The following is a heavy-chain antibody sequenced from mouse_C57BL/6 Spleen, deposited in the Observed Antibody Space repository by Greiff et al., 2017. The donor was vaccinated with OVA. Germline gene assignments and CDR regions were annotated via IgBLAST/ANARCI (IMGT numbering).Heavy chain of an antibody. CDR3: ARLLWYFDV. CDR2: INYDGSST. J-gene: IGHJ1*03. Sequence: EVQLVESEGGLVQPGSSMKLSCTASGFTFSDYYMAWVRQVPEKGLEWVANINYDGSSTYYLDSLKSRFIISRANAKNILYLQMSSLKSEDTATYYCARLLWYFDVWGTGTTVTVSS. CDR1: GFTFSDYY. V-gene: IGHV5-16*01.